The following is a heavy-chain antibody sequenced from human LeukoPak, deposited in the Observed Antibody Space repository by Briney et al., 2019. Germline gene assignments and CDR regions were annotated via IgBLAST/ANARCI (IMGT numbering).Heavy chain of an antibody. CDR3: ARDCGGDYPPAPPFDP. V-gene: IGHV4-39*02. CDR2: IYYSGST. J-gene: IGHJ5*02. Sequence: SETLSLICTVSGGSISSSSYYWGWIRHPPGKGLEWIGSIYYSGSTYYNPSLKSRVTISVDTSKNQFSLKLSSVTAADTAVYYCARDCGGDYPPAPPFDPWGQGTLVTVSS. D-gene: IGHD2-21*02. CDR1: GGSISSSSYY.